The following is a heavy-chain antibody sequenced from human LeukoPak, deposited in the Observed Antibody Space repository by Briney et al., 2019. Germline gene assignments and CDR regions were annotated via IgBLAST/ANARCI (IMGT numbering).Heavy chain of an antibody. V-gene: IGHV4-39*01. D-gene: IGHD2/OR15-2a*01. CDR2: IYDSGNT. J-gene: IGHJ5*02. CDR3: ARHDCDSSRCSVNWFDP. CDR1: CVSMNSSPYY. Sequence: SDTLSLTCTVSCVSMNSSPYYWGGLRQPPGKGLEWIGTIYDSGNTNYNPSLRSRLTISVDTSRNQFSLKLSSVTAAETAVYYCARHDCDSSRCSVNWFDPWGQGTLVTVSS.